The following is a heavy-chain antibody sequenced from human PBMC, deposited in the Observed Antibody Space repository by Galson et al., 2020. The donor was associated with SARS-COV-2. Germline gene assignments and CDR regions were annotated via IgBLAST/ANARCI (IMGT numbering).Heavy chain of an antibody. Sequence: GGSLRLSCVASGFTFSSYAMSWVRQAPGKGLEWVSVIIGGGGNTYYADSVKGRFSISRDNSKNTLYLQMNSLRTEDTAVYYCAKVIVGSLYYYYAMDVWGQGTTVTVSS. D-gene: IGHD3-10*01. CDR2: IIGGGGNT. CDR3: AKVIVGSLYYYYAMDV. CDR1: GFTFSSYA. J-gene: IGHJ6*02. V-gene: IGHV3-23*01.